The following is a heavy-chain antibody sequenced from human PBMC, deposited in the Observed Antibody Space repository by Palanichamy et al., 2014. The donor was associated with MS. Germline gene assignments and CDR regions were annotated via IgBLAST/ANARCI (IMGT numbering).Heavy chain of an antibody. V-gene: IGHV3-23*01. CDR1: GFTFNTYA. Sequence: EVQLLESGGGLVQPGGSLRLSCAASGFTFNTYALTWVRQAPGKGLEWVSGISGSGGRASYADSLKGRFTISRDNSKNTLYLQMNRLRAEDTAVYYCAEVLGADIAVAGGWFDYWGQGTLVTVSP. D-gene: IGHD6-19*01. CDR3: AEVLGADIAVAGGWFDY. J-gene: IGHJ4*02. CDR2: ISGSGGRA.